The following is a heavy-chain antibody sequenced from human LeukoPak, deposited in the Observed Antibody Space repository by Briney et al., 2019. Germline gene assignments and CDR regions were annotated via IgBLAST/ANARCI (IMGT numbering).Heavy chain of an antibody. D-gene: IGHD6-19*01. CDR1: GYTFTSYY. CDR2: INPSGGST. Sequence: ASVKVSCKASGYTFTSYYMHWVRQAPGQGLEWMGIINPSGGSTSYAQKFQGRVTMTRDTSTSTVYMELSSLRSEDTAVYYCARELYSSGWNPNYYFDYWGQGTLVTVSS. CDR3: ARELYSSGWNPNYYFDY. J-gene: IGHJ4*02. V-gene: IGHV1-46*01.